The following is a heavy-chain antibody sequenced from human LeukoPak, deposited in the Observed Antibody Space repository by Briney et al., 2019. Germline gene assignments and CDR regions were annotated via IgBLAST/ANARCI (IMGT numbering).Heavy chain of an antibody. J-gene: IGHJ3*02. CDR3: ARDKGGYSYVDDAFDI. CDR1: GFTFSSYW. Sequence: GGSLRLSCAASGFTFSSYWMHWVRQAPGKGLVWVSRINSDGSSTSYADPVKGRFTISRDNAKNTLYLQMNSLRAEDTAVYYCARDKGGYSYVDDAFDIWGQGTMVTVSS. D-gene: IGHD5-18*01. V-gene: IGHV3-74*01. CDR2: INSDGSST.